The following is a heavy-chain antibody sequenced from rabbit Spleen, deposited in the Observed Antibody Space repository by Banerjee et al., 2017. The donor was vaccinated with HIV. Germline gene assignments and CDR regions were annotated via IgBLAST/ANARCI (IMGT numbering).Heavy chain of an antibody. CDR2: IYAGGGNT. J-gene: IGHJ4*01. D-gene: IGHD1-1*01. Sequence: QSLEESGGDLVKPGASLILSCKASGLDLNDYYYMSWVRQAPGKGLEWIGIIYAGGGNTYYANWAKGRFTISKTSSTTVTLQMTSLTAADTATYFCARETSSGSVSLWGPGTLVTVS. CDR1: GLDLNDYYY. CDR3: ARETSSGSVSL. V-gene: IGHV1S40*01.